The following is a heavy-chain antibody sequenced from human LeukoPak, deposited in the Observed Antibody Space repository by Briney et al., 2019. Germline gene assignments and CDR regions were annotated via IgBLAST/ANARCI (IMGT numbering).Heavy chain of an antibody. CDR3: AREVRGYDFWSGYYYYYYMDV. J-gene: IGHJ6*03. D-gene: IGHD3-3*01. Sequence: ASVKVSCKASGYTFTSYGISWVRQAPGQGLEWMGWISAYNGNTNYAQKLQGRVTMTTDTSTSTAYMELRSLRSDDTAVYYCAREVRGYDFWSGYYYYYYMDVWGRGTTVTVSS. CDR2: ISAYNGNT. V-gene: IGHV1-18*01. CDR1: GYTFTSYG.